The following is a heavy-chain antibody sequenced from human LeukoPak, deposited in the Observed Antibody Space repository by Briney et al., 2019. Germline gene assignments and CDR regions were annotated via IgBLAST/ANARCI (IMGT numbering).Heavy chain of an antibody. J-gene: IGHJ5*02. D-gene: IGHD3-10*01. V-gene: IGHV4-59*08. CDR2: VYHSGNT. Sequence: PSETLSLTCAASGGSLSSYYWTWIRPPPGKGLEWIGYVYHSGNTNYHRSLESRVSISVDTSKNQFSLKLSSVTAADTAIYYCATQLYTVRGVKLRNWFDPWGQGILVCVSS. CDR1: GGSLSSYY. CDR3: ATQLYTVRGVKLRNWFDP.